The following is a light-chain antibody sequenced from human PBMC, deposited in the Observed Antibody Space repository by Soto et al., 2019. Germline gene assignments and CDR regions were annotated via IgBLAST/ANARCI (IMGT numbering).Light chain of an antibody. V-gene: IGKV3-11*01. CDR3: QQRYNWPFIT. CDR1: QSVSGY. CDR2: ADS. Sequence: EIVLTQSPATLSLSPGDTATLSCRASQSVSGYIGWYQQKPGQAPRLLIYADSNRATGIPARFSGSGSGTDFTLTISSLEPEDFSVYYCQQRYNWPFITFGQGTRLEIK. J-gene: IGKJ5*01.